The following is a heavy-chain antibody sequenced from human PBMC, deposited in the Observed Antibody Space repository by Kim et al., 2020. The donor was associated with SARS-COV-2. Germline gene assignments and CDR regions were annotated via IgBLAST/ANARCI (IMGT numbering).Heavy chain of an antibody. Sequence: YSPSLKSRVTISVDTSKNQFSLKLSSVTAADTAVYYCARADYGDYWGFDYWGQGTLVTVSS. D-gene: IGHD4-17*01. CDR3: ARADYGDYWGFDY. J-gene: IGHJ4*02. V-gene: IGHV4-59*01.